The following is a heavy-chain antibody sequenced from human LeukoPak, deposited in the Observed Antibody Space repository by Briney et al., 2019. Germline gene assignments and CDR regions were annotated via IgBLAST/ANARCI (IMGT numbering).Heavy chain of an antibody. Sequence: ASVKVSCKASGYTFTNYAISWVRQATGQGLEWMGWMNPNIGNSHSADKFQGRVTITRDTSIRTAYMELSGLRSDDTAVYYCARRYCIRTVCLAFHYGGPGNPVTVSS. J-gene: IGHJ4*02. CDR3: ARRYCIRTVCLAFHY. CDR2: MNPNIGNS. CDR1: GYTFTNYA. V-gene: IGHV1-8*01. D-gene: IGHD3-10*01.